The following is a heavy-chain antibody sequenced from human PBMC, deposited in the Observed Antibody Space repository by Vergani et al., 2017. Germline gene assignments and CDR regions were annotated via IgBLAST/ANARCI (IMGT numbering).Heavy chain of an antibody. CDR3: ASGGHGSENGGALQL. Sequence: EVMLVQSGAEVKKPGESLKISCKYSESSFISNEIAWVRQMSGKGLQWMGNINPIDSKIAYSPSFQGQAIMSLYKSITTAYLQWRSLKASDTATYFCASGGHGSENGGALQLWGQGTNITVSS. CDR1: ESSFISNE. V-gene: IGHV5-51*03. J-gene: IGHJ3*01. CDR2: INPIDSKI. D-gene: IGHD3-10*01.